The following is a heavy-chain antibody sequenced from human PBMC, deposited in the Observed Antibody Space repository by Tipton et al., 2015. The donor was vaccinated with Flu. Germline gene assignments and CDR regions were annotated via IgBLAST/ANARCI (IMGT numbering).Heavy chain of an antibody. J-gene: IGHJ6*02. D-gene: IGHD3-3*01. CDR1: GFTFDDYA. CDR2: ISWNSDNI. Sequence: RSLRLSCAAFGFTFDDYAMHWVRQAPGKGLEWVSGISWNSDNIAYVDFVKGRFTISRDNAKNSLYLQMNSLRAEDTAVYYCAKDQRFLEWIYADGMDVWGQGTTVTVSS. V-gene: IGHV3-9*01. CDR3: AKDQRFLEWIYADGMDV.